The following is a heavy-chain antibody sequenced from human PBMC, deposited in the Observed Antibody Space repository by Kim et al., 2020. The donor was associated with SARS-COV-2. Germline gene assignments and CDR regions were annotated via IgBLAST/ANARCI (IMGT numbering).Heavy chain of an antibody. CDR2: IYYSGST. CDR1: GGSISSSSYY. J-gene: IGHJ3*02. D-gene: IGHD2-8*01. V-gene: IGHV4-39*07. CDR3: ARGGVLMVYALRAFDI. Sequence: SETLSLTCTVSGGSISSSSYYWGWIRQPPGKGLEWIGSIYYSGSTYYNPSLKSRVTISVDTSKNQFSLKLSSVTAADTAVYYCARGGVLMVYALRAFDIWGQGTMVTVSS.